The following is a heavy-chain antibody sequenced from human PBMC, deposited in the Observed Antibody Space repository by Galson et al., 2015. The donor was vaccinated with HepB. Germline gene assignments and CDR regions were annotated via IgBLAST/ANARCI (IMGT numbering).Heavy chain of an antibody. CDR1: GGTFSSYA. Sequence: SVKVSCKASGGTFSSYAISWVRQAPGQGLEWMGGIIPILGIANYAQKFQGRVTITADKSTSTAYMELSSLRSEDTAVYYCARALLYGDYVAWGQGTLVTVSS. CDR3: ARALLYGDYVA. J-gene: IGHJ5*02. V-gene: IGHV1-69*10. D-gene: IGHD4-17*01. CDR2: IIPILGIA.